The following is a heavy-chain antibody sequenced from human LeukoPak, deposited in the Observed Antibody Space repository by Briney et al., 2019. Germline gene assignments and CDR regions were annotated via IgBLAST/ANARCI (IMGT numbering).Heavy chain of an antibody. V-gene: IGHV4-30-2*06. J-gene: IGHJ4*02. Sequence: SSETLSLTCAVSGGSISSGGYSWSWLRQSPGKGLEGIGYIYHIGNTYYNPCLKSRVPISLDRSKNQFSLKLSSVTAAAPAVYSGARVKPSSSSLEYYFDYWGQGTLVTVSS. CDR3: ARVKPSSSSLEYYFDY. CDR2: IYHIGNT. CDR1: GGSISSGGYS. D-gene: IGHD6-6*01.